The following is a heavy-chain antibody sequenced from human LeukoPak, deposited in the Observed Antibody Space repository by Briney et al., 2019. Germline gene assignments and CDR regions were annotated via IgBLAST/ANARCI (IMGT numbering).Heavy chain of an antibody. V-gene: IGHV4-4*02. D-gene: IGHD3-22*01. Sequence: SETLSLTCAVSGGSISSSNWWSWVRQPPGKGLEWIGEIYHSGSTYYNPSLKSRVTISVHTSKNQFSLKLSSVTAADTAVYYCARGSWSVVVIGNFDYWGQGTLVTVSS. CDR1: GGSISSSNW. CDR2: IYHSGST. CDR3: ARGSWSVVVIGNFDY. J-gene: IGHJ4*02.